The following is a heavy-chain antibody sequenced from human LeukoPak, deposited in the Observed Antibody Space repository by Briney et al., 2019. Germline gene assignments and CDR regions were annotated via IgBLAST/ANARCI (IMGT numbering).Heavy chain of an antibody. V-gene: IGHV3-23*01. J-gene: IGHJ4*02. CDR3: AKDAIYGDGYWEFDY. Sequence: GGSLRLSCAGSGFNFCGYSMSWVRQAPGKGLEWVSGILSGGGSTYYADAVKGRFTISRDNSRSTLFLQMNSLRAEDTAMYYCAKDAIYGDGYWEFDYWGQGTLVTVSS. CDR1: GFNFCGYS. D-gene: IGHD2-21*01. CDR2: ILSGGGST.